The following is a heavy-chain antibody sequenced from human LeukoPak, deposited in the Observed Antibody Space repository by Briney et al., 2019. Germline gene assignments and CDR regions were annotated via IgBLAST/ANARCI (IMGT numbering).Heavy chain of an antibody. J-gene: IGHJ4*02. CDR2: IYPGDSDI. CDR1: GYRFTNYW. D-gene: IGHD6-19*01. Sequence: KPGESLKISCKGSGYRFTNYWIGWVRQMPGKGLEWMGIIYPGDSDIRYSPSFQGQVTISADKSISTAYLQWSSLKASDTAMYYCARQNSGWEEGTIDYWGQGTLVTVSS. V-gene: IGHV5-51*01. CDR3: ARQNSGWEEGTIDY.